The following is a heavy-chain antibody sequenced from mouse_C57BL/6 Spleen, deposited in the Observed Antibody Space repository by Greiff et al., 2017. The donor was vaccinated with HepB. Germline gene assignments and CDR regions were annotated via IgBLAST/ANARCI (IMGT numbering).Heavy chain of an antibody. D-gene: IGHD1-1*01. Sequence: EVHLVESGGGLVQPGGSLSLSCAASGFTFTDYYMSWVRQPPGKALEWLGFIRNKANGYTTEYSASVKGRFTISRDNSQSILYLQMNALRAEDSATYYCARYRITTVVAPMDYWGQGTSVNVSS. V-gene: IGHV7-3*01. CDR1: GFTFTDYY. CDR3: ARYRITTVVAPMDY. J-gene: IGHJ4*01. CDR2: IRNKANGYTT.